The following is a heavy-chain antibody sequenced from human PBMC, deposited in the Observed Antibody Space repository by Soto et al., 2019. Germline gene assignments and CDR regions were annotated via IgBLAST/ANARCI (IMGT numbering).Heavy chain of an antibody. CDR3: ARDIRGFSRAFDY. Sequence: SETLSLTCTVSGDSVSSDDFYWTWIRQPPGKGLEWIGYIYSSGNTNYNPSLKSRVTISLDTSTNQFSLKLTSVTAADTAVYYCARDIRGFSRAFDYWGQGALVTVSS. D-gene: IGHD5-18*01. CDR1: GDSVSSDDFY. CDR2: IYSSGNT. J-gene: IGHJ4*02. V-gene: IGHV4-61*08.